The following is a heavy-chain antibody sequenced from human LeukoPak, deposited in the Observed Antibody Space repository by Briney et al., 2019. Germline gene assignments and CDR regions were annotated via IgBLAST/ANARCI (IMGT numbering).Heavy chain of an antibody. D-gene: IGHD6-13*01. CDR2: MSGSGGSA. CDR1: GFTFSSYA. V-gene: IGHV3-23*01. CDR3: AKIISIAAAGGVDY. J-gene: IGHJ4*02. Sequence: GGSLRLSCAASGFTFSSYAMSWVRQAPGKGLEWVSAMSGSGGSAYYADSVKGRFTISRDNSKNTLYLQMNSLRAEDTAVYYCAKIISIAAAGGVDYWGQGTLVTVSS.